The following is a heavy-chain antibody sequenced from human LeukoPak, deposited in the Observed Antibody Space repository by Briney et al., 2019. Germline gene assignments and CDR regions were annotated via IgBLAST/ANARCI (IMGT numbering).Heavy chain of an antibody. CDR3: ARGDHSSGYYLDY. V-gene: IGHV3-48*01. Sequence: GGSLRLSCAASGFTFSSYNMNWVRQAPGKGLEWVSYISSSSSTINYADSVKGRFTISRDSAKNSLYLQMNSLRAEDTAVYYCARGDHSSGYYLDYWGQGTLVTVSS. CDR2: ISSSSSTI. D-gene: IGHD3-22*01. J-gene: IGHJ4*02. CDR1: GFTFSSYN.